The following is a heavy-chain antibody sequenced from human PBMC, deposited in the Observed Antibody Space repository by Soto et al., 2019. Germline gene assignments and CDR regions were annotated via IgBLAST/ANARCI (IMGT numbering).Heavy chain of an antibody. Sequence: GESLQSSCKASGYSFTSYWIGWVRQMPGKGLEWMGIIYPGDSDTRYSPSFQGQVTISADKSISTAYLRWSSLRASDTAMYYCARHNGYNVPGRDYWGQGTLVTVSS. CDR1: GYSFTSYW. V-gene: IGHV5-51*01. CDR2: IYPGDSDT. J-gene: IGHJ4*02. CDR3: ARHNGYNVPGRDY. D-gene: IGHD5-12*01.